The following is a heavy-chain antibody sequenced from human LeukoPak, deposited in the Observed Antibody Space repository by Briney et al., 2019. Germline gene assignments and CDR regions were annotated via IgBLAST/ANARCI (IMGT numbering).Heavy chain of an antibody. J-gene: IGHJ5*02. CDR1: GFTFSSYG. CDR2: ISTRSGII. D-gene: IGHD2-2*01. Sequence: GGSLRLSCAASGFTFSSYGMHWVRQAPGKGLEWVSYISTRSGIIYYADSVKGRFTISRDNAKNSLYLQMNSLRDEDTAVYYCARYGGYCSGPSCPEMAHNWFDPWGQGTLVTVSS. V-gene: IGHV3-48*02. CDR3: ARYGGYCSGPSCPEMAHNWFDP.